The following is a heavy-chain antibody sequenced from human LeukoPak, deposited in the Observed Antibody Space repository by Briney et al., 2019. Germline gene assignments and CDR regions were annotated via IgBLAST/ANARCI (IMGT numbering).Heavy chain of an antibody. Sequence: GASVKVSCKASGYTFTGYYMHWVRQAPGQGLEWMGWINPNSGGTNYAQKFQGRVTMTRDTSISTAYMGLSSLRSDDTAVYYCARDNTRRMSLSLGSPTVTTLGYWGQGTLVTVSS. CDR1: GYTFTGYY. V-gene: IGHV1-2*02. CDR3: ARDNTRRMSLSLGSPTVTTLGY. J-gene: IGHJ4*02. D-gene: IGHD4-11*01. CDR2: INPNSGGT.